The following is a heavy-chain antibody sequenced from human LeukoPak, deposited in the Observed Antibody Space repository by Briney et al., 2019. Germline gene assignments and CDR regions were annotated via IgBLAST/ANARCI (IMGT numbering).Heavy chain of an antibody. V-gene: IGHV4-34*01. CDR2: INHSGST. Sequence: SETLSLTCAVYGGSFSGYYWSWIRQPPRKGLEWIGEINHSGSTNYNPSLKSRVTISVDTSKNQFSLKLSSVTAADTAVYYCARVGPSSSSYPGWGQGTLVTVSS. CDR3: ARVGPSSSSYPG. D-gene: IGHD6-6*01. CDR1: GGSFSGYY. J-gene: IGHJ4*02.